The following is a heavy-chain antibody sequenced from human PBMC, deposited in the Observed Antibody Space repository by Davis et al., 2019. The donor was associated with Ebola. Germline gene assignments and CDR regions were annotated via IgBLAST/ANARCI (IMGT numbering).Heavy chain of an antibody. CDR2: IRSKANSYAT. CDR1: GFTFSGPA. J-gene: IGHJ4*02. Sequence: GESLKISCAASGFTFSGPAMHWVRQASGKGLEWVGRIRSKANSYATAYAASVTGRFTISRDDSKNTAYLQMNSLKTEDTAVYYCASTKRRYYYILTGYYTQFDYWGQGTLVTVSS. CDR3: ASTKRRYYYILTGYYTQFDY. D-gene: IGHD3-9*01. V-gene: IGHV3-73*01.